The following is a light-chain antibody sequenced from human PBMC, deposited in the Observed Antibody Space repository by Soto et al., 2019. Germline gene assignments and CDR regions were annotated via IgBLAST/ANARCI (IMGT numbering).Light chain of an antibody. V-gene: IGKV3-20*01. Sequence: EIVLTQSPGTLSLSPGERATLSCRASQSVSSNYLAWYQQKPGQAPRLLIYGASSRATGIPDRFSGSGSGTDFTLIISRLEPEDFAVYYCQQYGNSRTFGQGTKVEIK. J-gene: IGKJ1*01. CDR1: QSVSSNY. CDR3: QQYGNSRT. CDR2: GAS.